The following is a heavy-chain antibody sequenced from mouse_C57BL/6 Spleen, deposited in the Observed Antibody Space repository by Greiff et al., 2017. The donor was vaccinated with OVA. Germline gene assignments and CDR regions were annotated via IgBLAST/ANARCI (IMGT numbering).Heavy chain of an antibody. J-gene: IGHJ4*01. D-gene: IGHD1-1*01. Sequence: QVQLQQPGAELVRPGTSVKLSCKASGYTFTSYWMHWVKQRPGQGLEWIGVIDPSDSYTNYNQKFKGKATLTVDTSSSTAYMQLSSLTSEDSAVYYCARSFYGSSYAYAMDYWGQGTSVTVSS. CDR1: GYTFTSYW. CDR3: ARSFYGSSYAYAMDY. CDR2: IDPSDSYT. V-gene: IGHV1-59*01.